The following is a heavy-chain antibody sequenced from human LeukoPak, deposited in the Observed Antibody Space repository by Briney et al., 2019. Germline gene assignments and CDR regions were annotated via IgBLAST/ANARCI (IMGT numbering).Heavy chain of an antibody. CDR2: MNPNSGNT. V-gene: IGHV1-8*01. J-gene: IGHJ6*02. CDR3: ARVPRIQLWSTNYGMDV. Sequence: ASVKVSCKASGYTFASYDINWVRQATGQGLEWMGWMNPNSGNTGYAQKFQGRVTMTRNTSISTAYMELSSLRSEDTAVYYCARVPRIQLWSTNYGMDVWGQGTTVTVSS. D-gene: IGHD5-18*01. CDR1: GYTFASYD.